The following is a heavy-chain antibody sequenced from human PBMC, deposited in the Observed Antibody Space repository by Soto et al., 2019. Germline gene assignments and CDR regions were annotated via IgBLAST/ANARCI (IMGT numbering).Heavy chain of an antibody. CDR2: MNNIGRT. D-gene: IGHD2-8*01. CDR3: ARSFCRDAVRCNWFDP. CDR1: AASSSSFY. J-gene: IGHJ5*02. V-gene: IGHV4-59*01. Sequence: QVQLQESGPGLVKPSETLSLTCTVSAASSSSFYWSSIRQPPGKGLEWIGYMNNIGRTNYNPSLKSRVTISLDTSKNQFSLNLTSVIAADTAVYYCARSFCRDAVRCNWFDPWGQGTLVTVSS.